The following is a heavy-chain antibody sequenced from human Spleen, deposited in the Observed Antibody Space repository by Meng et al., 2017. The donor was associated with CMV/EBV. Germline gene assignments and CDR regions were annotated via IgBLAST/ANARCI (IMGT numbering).Heavy chain of an antibody. D-gene: IGHD1-1*01. V-gene: IGHV4-59*01. CDR3: AKFSATGAYYYGMDV. Sequence: GSLRLSCIVSGGSISSYYGSWIRQPPGKGLEWIGYIYYRGSTTYNPSLKSRVTISVDTSKNQFSLNLSSVTAADTAVYFCAKFSATGAYYYGMDVWGQGTTVTVSS. J-gene: IGHJ6*02. CDR1: GGSISSYY. CDR2: IYYRGST.